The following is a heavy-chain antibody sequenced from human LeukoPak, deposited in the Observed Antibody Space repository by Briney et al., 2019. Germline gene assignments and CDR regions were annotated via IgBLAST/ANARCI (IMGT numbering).Heavy chain of an antibody. CDR3: ARLGSYHDF. CDR2: IHTSGGS. D-gene: IGHD1-26*01. J-gene: IGHJ4*02. Sequence: PSGTLSLTCTVSGASISSYYWSWIRQTPEKGLEWMGNIHTSGGSSYYPSLKSRLTMSIDTSKNQLSLKLTSVTAADTAVYFCARLGSYHDFWGQGALVTVSS. CDR1: GASISSYY. V-gene: IGHV4-4*09.